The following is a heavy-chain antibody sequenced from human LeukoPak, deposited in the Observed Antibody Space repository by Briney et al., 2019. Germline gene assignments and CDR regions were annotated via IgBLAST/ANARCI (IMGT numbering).Heavy chain of an antibody. CDR2: INQDKTAL. CDR1: ASTFNSQW. J-gene: IGHJ4*02. Sequence: GGSQSLFRQPSASTFNSQWTGSASLHPREWMEWEACINQDKTALRYVDSVRGRFTISRDNARSLLYLEMSSLRAEDTAVYFCARLKDYRTVYDYWGPGTLVTVSS. CDR3: ARLKDYRTVYDY. V-gene: IGHV3-7*02. D-gene: IGHD4-11*01.